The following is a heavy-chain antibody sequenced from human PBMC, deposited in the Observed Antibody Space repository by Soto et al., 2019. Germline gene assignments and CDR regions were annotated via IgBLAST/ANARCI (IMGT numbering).Heavy chain of an antibody. CDR2: IYSSGST. CDR3: ATRHTVTTYYFDN. D-gene: IGHD4-17*01. V-gene: IGHV4-39*01. J-gene: IGHJ4*02. Sequence: PSDTLSLTCTISGDSISNDTDYWGWIRQPPGRGLEWIVSIYSSGSTYYNPSLKSRVTISVVTSKSQFSLKLSSVTAADTAVYFCATRHTVTTYYFDNWGRGTLVT. CDR1: GDSISNDTDY.